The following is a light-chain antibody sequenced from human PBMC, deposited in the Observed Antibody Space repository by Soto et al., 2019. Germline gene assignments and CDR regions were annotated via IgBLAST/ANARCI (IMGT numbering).Light chain of an antibody. J-gene: IGKJ1*01. V-gene: IGKV3-15*01. CDR3: QQYNNWPPWT. Sequence: EIVMTQSPATLSVSAGDSATLSCRASQIVSSSYLAWYQQKPGQAPRLLIYGASTRATGIPARFSGSGSGTEFTLTISSLQSEDFAVYYCQQYNNWPPWTFGQGTKVDIK. CDR1: QIVSSSY. CDR2: GAS.